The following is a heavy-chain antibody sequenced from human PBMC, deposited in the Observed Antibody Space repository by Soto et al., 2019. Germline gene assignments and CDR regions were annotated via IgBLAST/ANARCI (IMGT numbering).Heavy chain of an antibody. CDR3: ARGPSRGNDFWSGYNLARGQRAYYYGMDG. V-gene: IGHV1-8*01. CDR1: GYTFTSYD. J-gene: IGHJ6*02. CDR2: MNPNSGNT. D-gene: IGHD3-3*01. Sequence: ASVKVSCKASGYTFTSYDINWVRQATGQGLEWMGWMNPNSGNTGYAQKLQGRVTRTRNTSISTAYMELSSLRSEDTAVYYCARGPSRGNDFWSGYNLARGQRAYYYGMDGWCQGTTVTVSS.